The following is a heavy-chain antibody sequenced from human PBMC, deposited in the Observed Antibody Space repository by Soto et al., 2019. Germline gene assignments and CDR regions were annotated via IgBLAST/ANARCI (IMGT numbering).Heavy chain of an antibody. CDR3: TSDTFGARDS. J-gene: IGHJ4*02. Sequence: GGSLRLSCAASGFAFSSEWMHWVRQAPGKGLVWVSRIDPYDTGITYADSVKGRFTISRDNAKNTLYLQMNSLRAEDTAVYYCTSDTFGARDSWGQGTLVTVS. V-gene: IGHV3-74*01. CDR2: IDPYDTGI. D-gene: IGHD2-15*01. CDR1: GFAFSSEW.